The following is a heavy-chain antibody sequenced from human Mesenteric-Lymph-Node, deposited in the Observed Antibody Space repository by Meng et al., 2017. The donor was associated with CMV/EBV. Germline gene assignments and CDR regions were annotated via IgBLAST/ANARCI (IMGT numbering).Heavy chain of an antibody. V-gene: IGHV1-46*01. Sequence: ASVKVSCKASGDTFTNYYIHWVRQAPGQGLEWMGIIHPGGGGTSYSQKFQGRFTMTRDTSTSTVYMEMSSLRSEDTAVYYCATEVYEILTGSYYYYGMDVWGQGTTVTVSS. CDR2: IHPGGGGT. J-gene: IGHJ6*02. CDR1: GDTFTNYY. D-gene: IGHD3-9*01. CDR3: ATEVYEILTGSYYYYGMDV.